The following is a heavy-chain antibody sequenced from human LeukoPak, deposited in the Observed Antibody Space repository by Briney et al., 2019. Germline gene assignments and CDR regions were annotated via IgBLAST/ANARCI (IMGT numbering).Heavy chain of an antibody. V-gene: IGHV4-39*01. Sequence: SETLSLTCTVSGGSISSGDYYWGWIRQPPGKGLEWIGSIYYSGSTYYNPSLKSRVTISVDTSKNQFSLKLSSVTAADTAVYYCARHGSLQQQLDYYFDYWGQGTLVTVSS. CDR2: IYYSGST. J-gene: IGHJ4*02. CDR3: ARHGSLQQQLDYYFDY. D-gene: IGHD6-13*01. CDR1: GGSISSGDYY.